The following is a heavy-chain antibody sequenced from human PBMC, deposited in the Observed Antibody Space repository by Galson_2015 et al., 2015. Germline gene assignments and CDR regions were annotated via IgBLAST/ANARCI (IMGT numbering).Heavy chain of an antibody. V-gene: IGHV3-33*01. D-gene: IGHD3-9*01. CDR1: GFTFSSYG. Sequence: SLRLSCAASGFTFSSYGMHWVRQAPGKGLEWVAVIWYDGSNKYYADSVKGRFTISRDNSKNTLYLQMNSLGAEDTAVYYCAREGPYYDILTGYKVYGAYGMDVWGQGTTVTVSS. CDR2: IWYDGSNK. CDR3: AREGPYYDILTGYKVYGAYGMDV. J-gene: IGHJ6*02.